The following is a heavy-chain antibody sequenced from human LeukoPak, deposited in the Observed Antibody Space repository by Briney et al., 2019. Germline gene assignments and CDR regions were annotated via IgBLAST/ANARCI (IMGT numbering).Heavy chain of an antibody. J-gene: IGHJ4*02. Sequence: ASVKVSCKASGYTFTVYYVRWVRQAPGQGLEWMGWINPNSGGTKYAQRFQGRVTMTRDTSISTAYMELSSLTSDDTAVFYCARGRSEGGTIDYWGQGTLVTVSS. CDR3: ARGRSEGGTIDY. V-gene: IGHV1-2*02. D-gene: IGHD3-10*01. CDR2: INPNSGGT. CDR1: GYTFTVYY.